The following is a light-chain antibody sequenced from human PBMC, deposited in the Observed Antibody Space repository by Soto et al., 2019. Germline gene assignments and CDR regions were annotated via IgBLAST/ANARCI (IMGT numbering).Light chain of an antibody. Sequence: QAVLAHPPPPAGSPRHSLPISRTWTSSDVADYKDVSWYQQHPGKAPKLIIYEVTKRPSGVPDRFSGSKSGNTASLTVSGLQAEDEADYYCSSNAGSDNYVFGTGTKVTVL. J-gene: IGLJ1*01. CDR2: EVT. CDR3: SSNAGSDNYV. V-gene: IGLV2-8*01. CDR1: SSDVADYKD.